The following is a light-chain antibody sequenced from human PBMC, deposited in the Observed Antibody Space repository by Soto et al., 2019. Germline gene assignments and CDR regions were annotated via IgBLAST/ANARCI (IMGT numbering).Light chain of an antibody. CDR3: QSYDDSLSVHYV. Sequence: QSALTQAPSGSGAPGQRVTISCTGSSSNIGSTYDVQWYQQLPGTAPKLLIHGNTDRPSGVPDRFSGSKSGTSASLAITGLQADDEADYYCQSYDDSLSVHYVFGTGTKVTVL. CDR1: SSNIGSTYD. J-gene: IGLJ1*01. V-gene: IGLV1-40*01. CDR2: GNT.